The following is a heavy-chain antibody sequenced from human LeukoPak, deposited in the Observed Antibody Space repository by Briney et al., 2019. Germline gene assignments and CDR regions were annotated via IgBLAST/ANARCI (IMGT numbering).Heavy chain of an antibody. CDR1: GYTFTSYG. CDR3: ARAWAVADNIDY. CDR2: ISAYNGNT. Sequence: ASVNVSCKASGYTFTSYGISWVRQAPGQGLEWMGWISAYNGNTNYAQKVQGRVTMTTDTSTSTAYMELRSLRSDDTAVYYCARAWAVADNIDYWGQGTLVTVSS. J-gene: IGHJ4*02. D-gene: IGHD6-19*01. V-gene: IGHV1-18*01.